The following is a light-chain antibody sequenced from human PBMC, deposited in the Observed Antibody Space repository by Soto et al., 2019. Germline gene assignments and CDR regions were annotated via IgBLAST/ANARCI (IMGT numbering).Light chain of an antibody. CDR1: SSNTASNT. J-gene: IGLJ2*01. V-gene: IGLV1-44*01. Sequence: QSVLTQPPSASGTPGQGVTIPSSGGSSNTASNTVNWYQQLPGTAPKLLIYTNNQRPSGVPDRFSGSKSGTSASLAISGLQSEDEADYYCAAWDDSLTGVIFGGGTKVTVL. CDR3: AAWDDSLTGVI. CDR2: TNN.